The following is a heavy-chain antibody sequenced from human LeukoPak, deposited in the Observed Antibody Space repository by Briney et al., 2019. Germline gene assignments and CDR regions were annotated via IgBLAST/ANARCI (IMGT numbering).Heavy chain of an antibody. CDR2: IKQDVSEK. J-gene: IGHJ4*02. Sequence: GGSLRLSCAASGFTFSSYWMSWVRQAPGKGLEWVANIKQDVSEKLYVDSVKGRFTISRDNAKNSLYLQINSLRAEDMAVYYCARDFHYYDSSGYYPIFDYWGQGTLVTVSS. CDR3: ARDFHYYDSSGYYPIFDY. V-gene: IGHV3-7*01. CDR1: GFTFSSYW. D-gene: IGHD3-22*01.